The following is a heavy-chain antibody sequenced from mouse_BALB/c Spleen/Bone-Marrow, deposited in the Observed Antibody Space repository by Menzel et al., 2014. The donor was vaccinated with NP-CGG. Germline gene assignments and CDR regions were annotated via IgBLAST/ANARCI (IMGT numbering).Heavy chain of an antibody. CDR2: ILPGSDST. CDR1: GYTFSSYW. V-gene: IGHV1-9*01. J-gene: IGHJ3*01. D-gene: IGHD3-2*01. CDR3: ARDSSDYLAWFAY. Sequence: VQLQQSGAELMKPGASVKISCKATGYTFSSYWIEWVKQRPGHGLEWIGEILPGSDSTNYNENFKGKATFTADPSSNTANMQLNNMTSEDSAVYFCARDSSDYLAWFAYWGQGTLVAVSA.